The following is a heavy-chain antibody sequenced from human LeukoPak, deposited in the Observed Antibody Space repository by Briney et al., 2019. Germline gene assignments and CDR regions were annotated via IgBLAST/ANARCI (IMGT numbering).Heavy chain of an antibody. CDR1: RVTVSISA. V-gene: IGHV3-23*01. J-gene: IGHJ4*02. Sequence: GGSLRLSCAPSRVTVSISAVIFGRGARGKGLEWFSASSGSGGGTYYADTVKRWFTISRENSTHTLYLPMTSLRAEDTAVYYCAKVMTRTMVRGVPPSDSWGEGTPVTVSS. D-gene: IGHD3-10*01. CDR2: SSGSGGGT. CDR3: AKVMTRTMVRGVPPSDS.